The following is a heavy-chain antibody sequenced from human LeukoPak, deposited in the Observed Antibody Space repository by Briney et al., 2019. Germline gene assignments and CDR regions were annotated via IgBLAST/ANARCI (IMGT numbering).Heavy chain of an antibody. J-gene: IGHJ4*02. D-gene: IGHD4-17*01. CDR1: GFTFSSYS. V-gene: IGHV3-21*01. Sequence: GGSLRLSCAASGFTFSSYSMNWVRQAPGKGLEWVSSISSSSSYIYYADSVKGRFTISRDNAKSSLYLQMNSLRAKDTAVYYLARDRASGDYVGEWDYWGQGTLVTVSS. CDR3: ARDRASGDYVGEWDY. CDR2: ISSSSSYI.